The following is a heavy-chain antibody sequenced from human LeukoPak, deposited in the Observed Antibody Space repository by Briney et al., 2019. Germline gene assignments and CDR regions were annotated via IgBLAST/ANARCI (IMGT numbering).Heavy chain of an antibody. Sequence: SETLSLTCTVSGGSISSFYWSWIRQPPGKGLEWIGYIYTSRSTNYNPSLKSRVTISVDTSKNQFSLKLSSVTAADTAVYYCARLWGDSLDYWGQGTLVTVSS. CDR1: GGSISSFY. V-gene: IGHV4-4*09. CDR2: IYTSRST. J-gene: IGHJ4*02. CDR3: ARLWGDSLDY. D-gene: IGHD2-21*02.